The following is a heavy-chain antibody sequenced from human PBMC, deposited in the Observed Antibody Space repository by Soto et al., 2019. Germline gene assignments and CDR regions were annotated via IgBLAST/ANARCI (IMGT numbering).Heavy chain of an antibody. V-gene: IGHV4-59*08. CDR1: DGSRTSCY. CDR3: ARLGSIAADDFDY. CDR2: IYHSGST. J-gene: IGHJ4*02. D-gene: IGHD6-25*01. Sequence: PSETLSVECSVSDGSRTSCYWSCIRQPPGKGLEWTGYIYHSGSTNYNPSLKSRVTISVDTSKNQFSLKLSSVTAADTAVYYCARLGSIAADDFDYWGQGTLVTVSS.